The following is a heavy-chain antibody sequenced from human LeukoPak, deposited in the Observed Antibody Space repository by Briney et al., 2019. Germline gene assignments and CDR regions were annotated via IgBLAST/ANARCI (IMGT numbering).Heavy chain of an antibody. V-gene: IGHV1-8*01. CDR1: GYTYTSYD. CDR2: MNPNSGNT. Sequence: GASVKVSCKASGYTYTSYDINWVRQATGQGLEWMGWMNPNSGNTGNAQKFQGRVTMTRNTSISTAYMELSSLRSEDTAVYYCARRCGSGYYYYYYYYGMDVWGQGTTVTVSS. D-gene: IGHD3-22*01. CDR3: ARRCGSGYYYYYYYYGMDV. J-gene: IGHJ6*02.